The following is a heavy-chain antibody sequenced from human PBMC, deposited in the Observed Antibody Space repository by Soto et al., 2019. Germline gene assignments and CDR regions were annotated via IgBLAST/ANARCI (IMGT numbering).Heavy chain of an antibody. CDR1: GFPFSSYS. D-gene: IGHD6-19*01. CDR2: ISGSGGST. V-gene: IGHV3-23*01. J-gene: IGHJ6*02. Sequence: GGSLRLSCAASGFPFSSYSMSWVRQAPGKGLEWVSAISGSGGSTYYADSVKGRFTISRDNSKNTLYLQMNSLRAEDTAVYYCAKRYSSGWTIYYYGMDVWGQGTTVTVSS. CDR3: AKRYSSGWTIYYYGMDV.